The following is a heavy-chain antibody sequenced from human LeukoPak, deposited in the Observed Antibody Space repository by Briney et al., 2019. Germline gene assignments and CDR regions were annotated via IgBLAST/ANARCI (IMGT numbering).Heavy chain of an antibody. J-gene: IGHJ4*02. Sequence: GGSLRLSCAASGFTFSSYSMNWVRQAPGKGLEWVSSISSSSSHIYYADSVKGRFTISRDNAKNSLYLQMNSLRAEDTAVYYCARDLGGDYFDYWGQGTLVTVSS. D-gene: IGHD1-26*01. V-gene: IGHV3-21*01. CDR2: ISSSSSHI. CDR1: GFTFSSYS. CDR3: ARDLGGDYFDY.